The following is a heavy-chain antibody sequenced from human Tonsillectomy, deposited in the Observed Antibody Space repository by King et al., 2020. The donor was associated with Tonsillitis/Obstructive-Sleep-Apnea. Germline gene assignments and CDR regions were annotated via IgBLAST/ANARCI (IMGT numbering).Heavy chain of an antibody. Sequence: VQLQESGPGLVKPSETLSLTCIVSGGSINNYYWNWIRQPPGRGLEWIGYIYHSGITYNNPSLKSRVTISVDTSKNQFSLKLNSLTAADTAVYYCARGSSGYYRDYPFYMDVWGKGTTVTVSS. V-gene: IGHV4-59*01. CDR1: GGSINNYY. CDR3: ARGSSGYYRDYPFYMDV. J-gene: IGHJ6*03. D-gene: IGHD6-19*01. CDR2: IYHSGIT.